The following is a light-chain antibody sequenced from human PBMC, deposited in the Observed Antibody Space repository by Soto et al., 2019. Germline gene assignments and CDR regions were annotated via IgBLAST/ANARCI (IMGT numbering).Light chain of an antibody. Sequence: EIVWTQSPGTLSLSPGERATLSCRASQSVSSSYLAWYQQKPGQAPRLLIYGASSRATGIPGRFSGSGSGTDFTLTISRLEPEDFAVYYCQQYGSSPWTFGQGTKVEIK. J-gene: IGKJ1*01. CDR3: QQYGSSPWT. CDR1: QSVSSSY. V-gene: IGKV3-20*01. CDR2: GAS.